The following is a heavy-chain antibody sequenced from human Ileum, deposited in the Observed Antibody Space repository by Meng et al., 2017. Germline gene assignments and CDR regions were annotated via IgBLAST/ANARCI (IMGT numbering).Heavy chain of an antibody. Sequence: QVRRVQSGAEVKKPGDSVKVSCKASGYTFTSYYMHWVRQAPGQGLEWMGIINPRGGSTSYAQKFQGRVTMTRDTSTSTVYMELSSLRSEDTAVYYCARDPRKTSSNYYDSSRGWFDPWGQGTLVTVSS. CDR3: ARDPRKTSSNYYDSSRGWFDP. CDR1: GYTFTSYY. V-gene: IGHV1-46*01. CDR2: INPRGGST. J-gene: IGHJ5*02. D-gene: IGHD3-22*01.